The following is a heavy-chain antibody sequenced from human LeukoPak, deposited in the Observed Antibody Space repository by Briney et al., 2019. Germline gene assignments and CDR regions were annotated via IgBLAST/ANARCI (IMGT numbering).Heavy chain of an antibody. J-gene: IGHJ3*02. Sequence: TLSLTCTVSGGSMSDYYWSWIRQPPGKGLEGLALVYWDDDKRYGPSLKSRLTITKDTSKNQVVLTMTNMDPVDTATYYCARGSGSYYDAFDIWGQGTMVTVSS. CDR3: ARGSGSYYDAFDI. CDR1: GGSMSDYYWS. CDR2: VYWDDDK. D-gene: IGHD3-10*01. V-gene: IGHV2-5*05.